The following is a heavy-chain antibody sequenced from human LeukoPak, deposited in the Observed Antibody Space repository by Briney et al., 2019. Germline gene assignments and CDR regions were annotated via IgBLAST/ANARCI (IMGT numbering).Heavy chain of an antibody. CDR2: INHSGST. CDR1: GGSFSGYY. J-gene: IGHJ3*02. Sequence: SETLSLTCAVYGGSFSGYYWSWIRQPPGKGLEWIGEINHSGSTNYNPSLKSRVTISVDTSKNQFSLKLSSVTAAGTAVYYCAIGFPSGYDKGAFDIWGQGTMVTVSS. V-gene: IGHV4-34*01. CDR3: AIGFPSGYDKGAFDI. D-gene: IGHD5-12*01.